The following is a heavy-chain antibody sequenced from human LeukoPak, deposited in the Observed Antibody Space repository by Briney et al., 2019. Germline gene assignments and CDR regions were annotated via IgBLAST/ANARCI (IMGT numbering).Heavy chain of an antibody. CDR3: AKDSNWILFDD. V-gene: IGHV3-23*01. CDR2: IGGSGIRT. Sequence: ETLSLTCTVSGASISSSNYYWGWVRQAPGKGLEWVSGIGGSGIRTYYADSVKGRFIISRDNSRNTLYLQMNSLRDEDTAVYYCAKDSNWILFDDWGQGTLVTVSS. CDR1: GASISSSNYY. D-gene: IGHD2-2*03. J-gene: IGHJ4*02.